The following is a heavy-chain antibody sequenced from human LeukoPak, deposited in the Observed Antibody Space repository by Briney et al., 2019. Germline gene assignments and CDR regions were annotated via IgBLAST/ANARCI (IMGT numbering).Heavy chain of an antibody. Sequence: GGSLRLSCAASGSTFSSYAMSWVRQAPGKGLEWVSAISGSGGSTYYADSVKGRFTISRDNSKNTLYLQMNSLRAEDTAVYYCAKDLGVRYCSGGSCYTQLGYYFDYWGQGTLVTVSS. CDR3: AKDLGVRYCSGGSCYTQLGYYFDY. CDR2: ISGSGGST. J-gene: IGHJ4*02. V-gene: IGHV3-23*01. CDR1: GSTFSSYA. D-gene: IGHD2-15*01.